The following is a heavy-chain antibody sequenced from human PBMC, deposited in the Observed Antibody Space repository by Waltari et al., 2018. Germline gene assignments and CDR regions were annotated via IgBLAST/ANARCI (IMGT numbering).Heavy chain of an antibody. CDR2: ITHRGST. CDR3: TKGDITMVQGTGIDY. D-gene: IGHD3-10*01. Sequence: QVQLQQWGPGLVKPSETLFLTCSVSGYSISSGYYWGCIRQPPGKGVEWLGGITHRGSTFNNPSLKNGVTISIDTSQNQFSLKLSSVAAADTAVYYCTKGDITMVQGTGIDYWGQGTLVTVSS. J-gene: IGHJ4*02. V-gene: IGHV4-38-2*02. CDR1: GYSISSGYY.